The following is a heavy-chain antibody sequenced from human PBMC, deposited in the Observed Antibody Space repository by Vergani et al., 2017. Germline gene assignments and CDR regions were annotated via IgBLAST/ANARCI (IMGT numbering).Heavy chain of an antibody. J-gene: IGHJ4*02. CDR2: IFRRGTT. CDR1: GDSLSSSDHY. Sequence: QVQLQESGPGLVKPSQTLSLTFTISGDSLSSSDHYWSWIRQRSDQGLEWVGHIFRRGTTYYNPSLKSRLIMSVDTSKNKFSLKLTSVTAADTAMYYCARENVVIARIFDFWGQGTLVTVSS. D-gene: IGHD2-21*01. V-gene: IGHV4-31*03. CDR3: ARENVVIARIFDF.